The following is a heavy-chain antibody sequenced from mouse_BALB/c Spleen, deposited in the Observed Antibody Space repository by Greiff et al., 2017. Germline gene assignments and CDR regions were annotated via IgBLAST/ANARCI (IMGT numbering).Heavy chain of an antibody. D-gene: IGHD2-4*01. CDR2: ISSGGST. Sequence: EVMLVESGGGLVKPGGSLKLSCAASGFTFSSYAMSWVRQTPEKRLEWVASISSGGSTYYPDSVKGRFTISRDNARNILYLQMSSLRSEDTAMYYCARGLGITNYFDYWGQGTTLTVSS. CDR1: GFTFSSYA. V-gene: IGHV5-6-5*01. J-gene: IGHJ2*01. CDR3: ARGLGITNYFDY.